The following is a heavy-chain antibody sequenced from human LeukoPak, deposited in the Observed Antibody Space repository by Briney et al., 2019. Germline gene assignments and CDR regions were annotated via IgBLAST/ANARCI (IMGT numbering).Heavy chain of an antibody. D-gene: IGHD4-17*01. CDR1: GYTLTDLS. V-gene: IGHV1-24*01. Sequence: GASVKVSCKVSGYTLTDLSMYWVRQAPGKGLEWMGGFDPEDGETIYAQRFQGRLTMTEDTSTDTAYMELSSLRSEDTAVYYCATEGDYGDYSFWGQGTLVTVSS. CDR2: FDPEDGET. J-gene: IGHJ1*01. CDR3: ATEGDYGDYSF.